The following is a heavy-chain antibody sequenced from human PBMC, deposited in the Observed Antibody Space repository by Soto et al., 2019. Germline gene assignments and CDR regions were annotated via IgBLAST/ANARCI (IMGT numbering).Heavy chain of an antibody. D-gene: IGHD2-15*01. J-gene: IGHJ4*02. CDR1: GGTFNTYA. CDR2: ISPMFGAA. Sequence: QVQLVQSGAEMKKSGSSVKVSCQSSGGTFNTYAMNWVRQAPGQGPEWMGDISPMFGAANYAPKFQGRVTIAADEATGTSYMQLSSLTSEDTALYFCAREVPVHTPALVYWGQGTLVTVSS. V-gene: IGHV1-69*19. CDR3: AREVPVHTPALVY.